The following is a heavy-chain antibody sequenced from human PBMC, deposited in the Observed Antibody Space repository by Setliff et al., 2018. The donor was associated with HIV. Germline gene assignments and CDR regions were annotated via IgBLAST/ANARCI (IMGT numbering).Heavy chain of an antibody. J-gene: IGHJ4*02. D-gene: IGHD6-19*01. CDR3: AKDPGYSSGHGV. CDR2: IRYDGTYK. Sequence: PGGSLRLSCAASGFTFSSYGMHWVRQAPGKGLEWVAFIRYDGTYKYYADSVKGRFTISRDNSKNTLYLQMNSLRAEDTAVYYCAKDPGYSSGHGVWGQGTLVTVSS. V-gene: IGHV3-30*02. CDR1: GFTFSSYG.